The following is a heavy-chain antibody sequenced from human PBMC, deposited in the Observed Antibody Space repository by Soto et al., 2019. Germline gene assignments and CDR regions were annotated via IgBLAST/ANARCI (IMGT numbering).Heavy chain of an antibody. CDR2: IIPPFGTA. CDR3: ARPKGTYSSGYYYFDF. D-gene: IGHD6-19*01. CDR1: GGTFSTYA. V-gene: IGHV1-69*01. J-gene: IGHJ4*02. Sequence: QVQLEQSGAEVKQPGSSVRVSCKTSGGTFSTYAINWVRQAPGQGLEWMGAIIPPFGTADYSQKFQGRVTLTADEATRTAYMELSSLRSDDTAVYFCARPKGTYSSGYYYFDFWGQGTLVTVSS.